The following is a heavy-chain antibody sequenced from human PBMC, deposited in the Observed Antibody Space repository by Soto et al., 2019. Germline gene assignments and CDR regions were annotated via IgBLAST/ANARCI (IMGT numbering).Heavy chain of an antibody. Sequence: QVQLQESGPGLVKPSQTLSLTCTVSGGSISSGGYYWSWIRQHPGKGLEWIGYIYYIGSTYYNPSLESRVTISVDTSKNLFSLKLTSVTAADTAVYFCARVAGGATSMGPSCYYMDVWGKGTTVTVSS. CDR1: GGSISSGGYY. CDR3: ARVAGGATSMGPSCYYMDV. J-gene: IGHJ6*03. D-gene: IGHD1-26*01. CDR2: IYYIGST. V-gene: IGHV4-31*03.